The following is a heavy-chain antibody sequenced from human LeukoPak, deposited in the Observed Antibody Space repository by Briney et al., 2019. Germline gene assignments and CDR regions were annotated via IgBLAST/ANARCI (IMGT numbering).Heavy chain of an antibody. V-gene: IGHV4-4*02. J-gene: IGHJ4*02. CDR1: GGSISSSNW. CDR2: IYHSGST. D-gene: IGHD2-15*01. Sequence: PSETLSLTCTVSGGSISSSNWWSWVRQPPGKGLEWIGEIYHSGSTNYNPSLKSRVTISVDTSKNQFSLKLSSVTAADTAVYYCARVRLGCSGGSCYSPPDTYYFDYWGQATLVTVSS. CDR3: ARVRLGCSGGSCYSPPDTYYFDY.